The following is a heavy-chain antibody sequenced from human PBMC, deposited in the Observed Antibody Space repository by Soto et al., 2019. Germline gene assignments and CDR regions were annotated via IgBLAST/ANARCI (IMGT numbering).Heavy chain of an antibody. CDR2: ISAYNGNT. Sequence: GASVKVSCKASGYTFTSYGISWVRQAPGQGLEWMGWISAYNGNTNYAQKLQGRVTMTTDTSTSTAFMELRSLRSDDTAVYYCARGRRELHIGWRYDYYFGMDVWGHGTTVTVSS. J-gene: IGHJ6*02. V-gene: IGHV1-18*04. CDR1: GYTFTSYG. CDR3: ARGRRELHIGWRYDYYFGMDV. D-gene: IGHD1-26*01.